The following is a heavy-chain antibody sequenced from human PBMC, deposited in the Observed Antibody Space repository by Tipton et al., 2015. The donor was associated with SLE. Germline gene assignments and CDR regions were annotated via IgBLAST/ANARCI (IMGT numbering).Heavy chain of an antibody. CDR1: GGSISSGSYY. J-gene: IGHJ4*02. D-gene: IGHD3-10*01. CDR3: ASPPVGAEEYYFGY. V-gene: IGHV4-61*09. Sequence: TLSLTCTVSGGSISSGSYYWSWIRQPAGKGLEWIGHIYTSGSTNYNPSLKSRVTISVDTSKNQFSLKLSSVTAADTAVYYCASPPVGAEEYYFGYWGQGTLVTVSS. CDR2: IYTSGST.